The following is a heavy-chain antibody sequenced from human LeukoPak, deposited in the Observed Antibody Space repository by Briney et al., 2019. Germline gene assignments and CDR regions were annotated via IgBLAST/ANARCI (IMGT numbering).Heavy chain of an antibody. CDR3: ARDSNHYYYDSSGLDY. Sequence: GGSLRLSCAASGFTFSSYWMSWVRQAPGKGLEGVANINQDGSEKYYVDSVKGRFTISRDKAKNTLYLQMNSLRAEDTAVYYCARDSNHYYYDSSGLDYWGQGTLVTVSS. CDR2: INQDGSEK. D-gene: IGHD3-22*01. J-gene: IGHJ4*02. CDR1: GFTFSSYW. V-gene: IGHV3-7*01.